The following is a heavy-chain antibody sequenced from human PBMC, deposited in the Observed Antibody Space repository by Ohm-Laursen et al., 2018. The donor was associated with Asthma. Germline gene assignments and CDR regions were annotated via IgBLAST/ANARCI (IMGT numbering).Heavy chain of an antibody. CDR3: ARDVMEWYLPAFDF. D-gene: IGHD3-3*01. CDR2: GGSYYDGGLK. J-gene: IGHJ4*02. CDR1: GFTFRSYA. V-gene: IGHV3-30-3*01. Sequence: SLRLSCAASGFTFRSYAMHWIRQAPGKGLEWVAVGGSYYDGGLKYYADSVNGRFTVTRDDSKNTLYLQMNSLRPDDTAVYYCARDVMEWYLPAFDFWGQGTLVTVSS.